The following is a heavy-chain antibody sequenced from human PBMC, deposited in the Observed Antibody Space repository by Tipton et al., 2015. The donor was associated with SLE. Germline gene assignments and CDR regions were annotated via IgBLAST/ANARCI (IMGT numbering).Heavy chain of an antibody. Sequence: TLSLTCTVSGASISNYYWTWIRQPPGKGLEWIGEIHHSGSTYYNPSLKSRVTISVDTSKNQFSLKLRFVTAADTAVYYCARVGPGITGRGDVWGQGTTVTVSS. D-gene: IGHD1-20*01. J-gene: IGHJ6*02. V-gene: IGHV4-34*01. CDR2: IHHSGST. CDR3: ARVGPGITGRGDV. CDR1: GASISNYY.